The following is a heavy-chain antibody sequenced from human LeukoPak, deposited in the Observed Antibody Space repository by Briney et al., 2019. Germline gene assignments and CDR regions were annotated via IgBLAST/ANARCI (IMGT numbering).Heavy chain of an antibody. J-gene: IGHJ4*02. Sequence: PGGSLRLSCAASGFTYSTYWMSWLRQAPGKGLKWVANIKEDGREKYYVDSGKGRFTISRDNAQSLLYLQMNSLRAEDTAVYYCARDFLYGDTRDYWGQGTLVTVSS. CDR2: IKEDGREK. D-gene: IGHD2/OR15-2a*01. CDR1: GFTYSTYW. CDR3: ARDFLYGDTRDY. V-gene: IGHV3-7*01.